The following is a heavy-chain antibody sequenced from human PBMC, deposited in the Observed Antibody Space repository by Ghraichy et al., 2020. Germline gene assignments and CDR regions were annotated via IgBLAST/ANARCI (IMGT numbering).Heavy chain of an antibody. CDR3: ARRAGSGDYYFYYGMDL. Sequence: SETLSLTCTVSGGSLSSSSYYWVWIRQPPGKGLEWIGSIYYSGSTYYNPSLKSRVTISVDRSQNQFSLKLSSVTAADTAVYYCARRAGSGDYYFYYGMDLWGXGTXXXXSS. J-gene: IGHJ6*01. V-gene: IGHV4-39*01. CDR2: IYYSGST. D-gene: IGHD3-3*01. CDR1: GGSLSSSSYY.